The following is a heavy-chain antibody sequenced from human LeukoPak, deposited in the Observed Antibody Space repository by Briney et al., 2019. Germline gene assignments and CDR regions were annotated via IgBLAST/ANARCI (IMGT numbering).Heavy chain of an antibody. CDR3: ARSEYCSSTSCYPVDTAMWPNWFDP. CDR1: GGSISSGGYY. V-gene: IGHV4-31*03. Sequence: TLSLTCTVSGGSISSGGYYWSWIRQHPGKGLEWIGYIYYSGNTYYNPSLKSRVTISVDTSKNQFSLKLSSVTAADTAVYYCARSEYCSSTSCYPVDTAMWPNWFDPWGQGTLVTVSS. D-gene: IGHD2-2*01. J-gene: IGHJ5*02. CDR2: IYYSGNT.